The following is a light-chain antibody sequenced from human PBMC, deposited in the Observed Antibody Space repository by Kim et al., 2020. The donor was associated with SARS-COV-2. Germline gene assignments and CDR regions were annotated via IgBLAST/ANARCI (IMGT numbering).Light chain of an antibody. V-gene: IGLV6-57*02. CDR3: QSYDTNTSV. J-gene: IGLJ3*02. CDR1: SGNIASKY. CDR2: EDN. Sequence: GKTDTISCTGSSGNIASKYVQWYQQRPGSAPTTVIYEDNQRPSGVPDRFSGSIDSSSNSASLTISGLKTEDEADYYCQSYDTNTSVFGGGTQLTVL.